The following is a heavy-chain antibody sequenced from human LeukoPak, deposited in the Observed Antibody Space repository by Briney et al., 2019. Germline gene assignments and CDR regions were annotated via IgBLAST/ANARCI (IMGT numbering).Heavy chain of an antibody. CDR3: AGSPLYVFWSGYSYFDF. CDR2: IRTSSSTI. V-gene: IGHV3-48*01. D-gene: IGHD3-3*01. CDR1: GFTFSSYS. Sequence: GGSLRLSCAASGFTFSSYSMNWVRQPQRGGLEWVSYIRTSSSTIYYADSVKGRFTISRDNAKNSLYLQMNSLRAEDTAVYYCAGSPLYVFWSGYSYFDFWGERTLVTVSS. J-gene: IGHJ4*02.